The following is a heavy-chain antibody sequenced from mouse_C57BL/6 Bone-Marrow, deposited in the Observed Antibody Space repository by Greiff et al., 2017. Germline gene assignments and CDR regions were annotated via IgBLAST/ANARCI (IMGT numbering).Heavy chain of an antibody. CDR3: AGFAY. V-gene: IGHV14-4*01. CDR2: IDPENGDT. Sequence: EVQLQQSGAELVRPGASVKLSCTASGFNFKDDYMHWVKQRPEQGLEWIGWIDPENGDTEYASKFQGKATITVDTASNTAYLQLSSLTTEDTAVDDCAGFAYWGQGTLVTVSA. J-gene: IGHJ3*01. CDR1: GFNFKDDY.